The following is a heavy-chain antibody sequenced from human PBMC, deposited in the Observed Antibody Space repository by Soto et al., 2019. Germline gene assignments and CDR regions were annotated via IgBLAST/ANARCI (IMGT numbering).Heavy chain of an antibody. V-gene: IGHV6-1*01. Sequence: SQTLSLTCAISRASVSSNSAAWKWTSQSPSRGLEWLGRTYYRSNWYNDYAVSVKSRSTIHPDTSKNQFSLQLNSVTPEGTAVYYRARASVAGHMVPDVSRQGATVTVSS. CDR2: TYYRSNWYN. J-gene: IGHJ6*01. CDR3: ARASVAGHMVPDV. CDR1: RASVSSNSAA. D-gene: IGHD6-19*01.